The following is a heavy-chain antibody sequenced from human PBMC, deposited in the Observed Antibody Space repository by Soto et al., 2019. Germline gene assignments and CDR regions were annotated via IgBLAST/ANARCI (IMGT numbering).Heavy chain of an antibody. CDR2: IYYSGST. V-gene: IGHV4-31*03. D-gene: IGHD2-2*01. CDR3: ARDCPLGYCSSTSWGAYMDV. CDR1: GGSVSSGGYY. Sequence: SETLSLTCTVSGGSVSSGGYYWSWIRQHPGKGLEWIGYIYYSGSTYYNPSLKSRVTISVDTSKNQFSLKLSSVTAADTAVYYCARDCPLGYCSSTSWGAYMDVWGKGTTVTVSS. J-gene: IGHJ6*03.